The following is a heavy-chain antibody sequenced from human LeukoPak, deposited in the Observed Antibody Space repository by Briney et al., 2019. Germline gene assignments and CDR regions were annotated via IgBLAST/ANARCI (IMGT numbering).Heavy chain of an antibody. CDR2: INPNNGDS. CDR1: GYTFINYH. V-gene: IGHV1-8*03. J-gene: IGHJ4*02. CDR3: ARTTSFTASGYDS. D-gene: IGHD6-25*01. Sequence: ASVKVSCKSSGYTFINYHINWVRQATGQGLEWIGWINPNNGDSGYAQNLQGRVTITRDTSISTAYMELGSLTSEDTAVYFCARTTSFTASGYDSWGQGTLVTVSS.